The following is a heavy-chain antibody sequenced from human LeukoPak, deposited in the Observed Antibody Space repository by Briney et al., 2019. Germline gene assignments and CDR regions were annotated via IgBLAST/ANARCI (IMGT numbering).Heavy chain of an antibody. CDR2: INTDGSRT. D-gene: IGHD3-9*01. CDR3: ARVLTGYYHWDY. Sequence: PGGSLRLSCAASGFTFSSYWMHWVRQVPGKGLVWVSRINTDGSRTYHADSVKGRLTISRDNAKNMLYLELNSLRAEDMAVYYCARVLTGYYHWDYWGQGTLVTVSS. CDR1: GFTFSSYW. J-gene: IGHJ4*02. V-gene: IGHV3-74*01.